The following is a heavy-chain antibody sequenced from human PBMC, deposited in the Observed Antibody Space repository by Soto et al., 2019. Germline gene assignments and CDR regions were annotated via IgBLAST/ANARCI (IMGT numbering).Heavy chain of an antibody. CDR3: AKGPHTNVGWPSYFES. J-gene: IGHJ4*02. V-gene: IGHV3-48*02. D-gene: IGHD6-19*01. CDR2: SSPRGDTI. Sequence: VQLVESGGGLVQPGGSLRLSCVASGFSLANYPMNWVRQTPGKGLEWISYSSPRGDTIYYADSVEGRFTISRDNARNSLSLHMSSLRDEDSALYHCAKGPHTNVGWPSYFESWGQGVPVTVSS. CDR1: GFSLANYP.